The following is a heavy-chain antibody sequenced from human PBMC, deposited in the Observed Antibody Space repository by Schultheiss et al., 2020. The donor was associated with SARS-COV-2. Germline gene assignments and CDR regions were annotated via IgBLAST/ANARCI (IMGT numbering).Heavy chain of an antibody. D-gene: IGHD5-18*01. Sequence: GGSLRLSCAASGFTFSSYWMHWVRQAPGKGLVWVSRINSDGSSTSYADSVKGRFTISRDNAKNTLYLQMNSLRAEDTAVYYCAKGMDTAMLFDPWGQGTLVTVSS. CDR1: GFTFSSYW. CDR3: AKGMDTAMLFDP. CDR2: INSDGSST. J-gene: IGHJ5*02. V-gene: IGHV3-74*01.